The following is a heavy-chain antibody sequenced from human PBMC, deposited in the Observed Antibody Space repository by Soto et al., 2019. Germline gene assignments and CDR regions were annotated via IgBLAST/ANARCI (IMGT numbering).Heavy chain of an antibody. Sequence: ASVKVSCKASGYTFTGYYMHWVRQAPGQGLEWMGWINPNSGGTNYAQKFQGWVTMTRDTSISTAYMELSRLRSDDTAVYYCARELPRKYQLLYYYGMDVWGQGTTVTVS. D-gene: IGHD2-2*01. CDR1: GYTFTGYY. J-gene: IGHJ6*02. CDR2: INPNSGGT. V-gene: IGHV1-2*04. CDR3: ARELPRKYQLLYYYGMDV.